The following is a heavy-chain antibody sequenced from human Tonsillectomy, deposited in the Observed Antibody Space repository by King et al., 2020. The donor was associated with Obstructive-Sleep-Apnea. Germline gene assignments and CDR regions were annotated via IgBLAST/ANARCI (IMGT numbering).Heavy chain of an antibody. J-gene: IGHJ4*02. V-gene: IGHV3-30*02. D-gene: IGHD5-24*01. CDR3: AKDSRRDGYNFDY. Sequence: VQLVESGGGVDQPGGSLRLSCAASGFTFSSYGLHWVRQAPGKGLEWVAFIRYDVSNNYYADSVKGRFTISRDNSKNTLYLQMKSLRAEDTAVYYCAKDSRRDGYNFDYWGQGTLVTVSS. CDR2: IRYDVSNN. CDR1: GFTFSSYG.